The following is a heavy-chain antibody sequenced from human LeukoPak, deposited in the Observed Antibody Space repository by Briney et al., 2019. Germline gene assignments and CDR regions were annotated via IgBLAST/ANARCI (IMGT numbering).Heavy chain of an antibody. CDR1: GGSFSGYY. V-gene: IGHV4-34*01. CDR2: INHSGST. D-gene: IGHD3-10*01. J-gene: IGHJ4*02. Sequence: SETLSLTCAVYGGSFSGYYWSWIRQPPGKGLEWIGEINHSGSTNYNPSLKSRVTISVDTSKNQFSLKLSSVTAADTAVYYCARQMASYGSGSSIDYWGQGTLVTVSS. CDR3: ARQMASYGSGSSIDY.